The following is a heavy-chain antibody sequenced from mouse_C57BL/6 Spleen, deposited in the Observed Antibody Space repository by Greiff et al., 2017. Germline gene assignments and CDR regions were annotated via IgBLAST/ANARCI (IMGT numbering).Heavy chain of an antibody. Sequence: EVMLVESGGGLVKPGGSLKLSCAASGFTFSDYGMHWVRQAPEKGLEWVAYIRSGSSTIYYAATVQGRYTISRDNAKNTLFLQMSSLRSEDTAMYYSARDSDYAMDYWGQGTTVTVAS. CDR2: IRSGSSTI. D-gene: IGHD2-12*01. V-gene: IGHV5-17*01. J-gene: IGHJ4*01. CDR3: ARDSDYAMDY. CDR1: GFTFSDYG.